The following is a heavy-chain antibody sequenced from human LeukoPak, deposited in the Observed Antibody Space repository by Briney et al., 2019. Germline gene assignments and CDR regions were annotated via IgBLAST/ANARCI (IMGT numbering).Heavy chain of an antibody. Sequence: PGGSLRLSCAASGFTFSSYGIHWVRRAPGKGLEWVAFIRYDGSNKYYADSVKGRFTISRDNSKNTVFLQMNSLRAEDTAVYYCAKDRYCDSTSCPPIFDYWGQGTLVTVSS. D-gene: IGHD2-2*01. CDR1: GFTFSSYG. CDR2: IRYDGSNK. CDR3: AKDRYCDSTSCPPIFDY. V-gene: IGHV3-30*02. J-gene: IGHJ4*02.